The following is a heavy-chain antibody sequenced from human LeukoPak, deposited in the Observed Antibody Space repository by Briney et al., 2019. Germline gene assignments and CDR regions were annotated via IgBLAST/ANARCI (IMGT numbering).Heavy chain of an antibody. J-gene: IGHJ2*01. Sequence: SETLSLTCTVSGGSISGYYWNWIRQPPGKGLEWIGYIYYSGSTNYSPSLKSPVTISLEMSKNQFSLKLSSVTAADTAVYYCARRSHGDWFYFDLWGRGTLVTVSS. CDR1: GGSISGYY. V-gene: IGHV4-59*01. CDR2: IYYSGST. D-gene: IGHD3/OR15-3a*01. CDR3: ARRSHGDWFYFDL.